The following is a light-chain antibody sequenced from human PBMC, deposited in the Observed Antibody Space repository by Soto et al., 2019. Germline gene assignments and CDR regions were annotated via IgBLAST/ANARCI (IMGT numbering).Light chain of an antibody. CDR2: DAS. J-gene: IGKJ5*01. CDR3: QQYNNWPPIT. V-gene: IGKV3D-15*01. Sequence: EIVMTQSPATLSVSAGERATLSCRARQSVRSNLAWYQQKPGQAPRLLTYDASTRATGIPARFSGSGSGTEFILTISSLQSEDFGVYYCQQYNNWPPITFGQGTRLEIK. CDR1: QSVRSN.